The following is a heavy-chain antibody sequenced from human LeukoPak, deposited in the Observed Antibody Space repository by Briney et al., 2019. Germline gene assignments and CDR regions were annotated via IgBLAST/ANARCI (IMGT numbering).Heavy chain of an antibody. CDR2: INCNGGST. Sequence: PGGSLRLSCAASGFTFSSYGMSWVRQAPGKGLEWVSGINCNGGSTGYADSVKCRFTISRDNAKNSLSLQMNSLRVEDTTLYYCARGGISIFGVVIYMDVWGKGTTVTVSS. CDR3: ARGGISIFGVVIYMDV. D-gene: IGHD3-3*01. CDR1: GFTFSSYG. V-gene: IGHV3-20*04. J-gene: IGHJ6*03.